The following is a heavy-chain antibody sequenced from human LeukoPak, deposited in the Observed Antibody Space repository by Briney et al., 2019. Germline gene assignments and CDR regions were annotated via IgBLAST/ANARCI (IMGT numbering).Heavy chain of an antibody. D-gene: IGHD3-16*01. Sequence: ASVKVSCKASGYTFTSYDINWVRQAPGQGLEWMGWMNPNSGNTGYAQKFQGRVTMTRNTSISTAYMELSSLRAEDTAVYYCAKAHDYVWGSPYGMDVWGQGTTVTVSS. CDR1: GYTFTSYD. V-gene: IGHV1-8*01. CDR2: MNPNSGNT. CDR3: AKAHDYVWGSPYGMDV. J-gene: IGHJ6*02.